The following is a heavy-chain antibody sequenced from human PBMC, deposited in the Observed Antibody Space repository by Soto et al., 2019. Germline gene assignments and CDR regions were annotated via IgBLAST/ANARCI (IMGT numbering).Heavy chain of an antibody. Sequence: ASGFAFSSYGMHWVRQAPGQGLEWMGIINPSGGSTSYAQKFQGRVTMTRDTSTSTVYMELSSLRSEDTAVYYCARQGPSTTGTGWLWLFDYWGQGTLVTVSS. CDR1: GFAFSSYG. CDR3: ARQGPSTTGTGWLWLFDY. CDR2: INPSGGST. J-gene: IGHJ4*02. D-gene: IGHD1-1*01. V-gene: IGHV1-46*01.